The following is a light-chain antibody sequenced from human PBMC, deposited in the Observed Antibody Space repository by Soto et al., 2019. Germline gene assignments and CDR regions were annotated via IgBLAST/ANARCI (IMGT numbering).Light chain of an antibody. V-gene: IGKV3-11*01. CDR2: DAS. CDR1: QSVSSY. Sequence: DIVLTQSPATLSLSPGERATLSCRASQSVSSYLAWYQQKPGQAPRLLIYDASNRATGIPARFSGSGSGTDFTLTISSLEPEDFVVYYCQQRSNWPPALTFGGGTKVDIK. J-gene: IGKJ4*01. CDR3: QQRSNWPPALT.